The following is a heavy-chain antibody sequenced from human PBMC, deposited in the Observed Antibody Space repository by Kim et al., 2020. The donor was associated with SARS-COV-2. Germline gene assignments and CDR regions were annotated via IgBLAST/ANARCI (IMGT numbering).Heavy chain of an antibody. J-gene: IGHJ5*02. V-gene: IGHV1-46*01. Sequence: KFQGRVTRSRDTSTSTVYMEMSSLRSEDTAVYYCARDKYSSSWYSRWFDPWGQGTLVTVSS. D-gene: IGHD6-13*01. CDR3: ARDKYSSSWYSRWFDP.